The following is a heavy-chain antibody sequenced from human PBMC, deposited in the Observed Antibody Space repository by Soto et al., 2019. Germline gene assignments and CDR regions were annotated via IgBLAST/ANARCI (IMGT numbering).Heavy chain of an antibody. D-gene: IGHD2-21*01. J-gene: IGHJ4*02. CDR2: INPNGGST. Sequence: QVQLVQSGAEVKKPGASVKVSCKASGYIFIHYYIHWVRQAPGQGLEWMAIINPNGGSTNYAQKYQGRVTVTSDTSTRTASMELNIRGSDDTAVYFCASLLLQGDFWGQGTVVTVSS. V-gene: IGHV1-46*01. CDR3: ASLLLQGDF. CDR1: GYIFIHYY.